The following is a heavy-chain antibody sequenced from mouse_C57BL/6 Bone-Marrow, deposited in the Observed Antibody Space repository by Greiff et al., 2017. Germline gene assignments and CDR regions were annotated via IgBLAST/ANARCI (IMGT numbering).Heavy chain of an antibody. CDR2: IRSKSNNYAT. CDR1: GFSFNTYA. Sequence: EVKLVESGGGLVQPKGSLKLSCAASGFSFNTYAMNWVRQAPGKGLEWVARIRSKSNNYATYYADSVKDRFTISRDDSESMLYLQMNNLKTEDTAMYCCVRLGTTVVATDAMDYWGQGTSVTVSS. J-gene: IGHJ4*01. V-gene: IGHV10-1*01. CDR3: VRLGTTVVATDAMDY. D-gene: IGHD1-1*01.